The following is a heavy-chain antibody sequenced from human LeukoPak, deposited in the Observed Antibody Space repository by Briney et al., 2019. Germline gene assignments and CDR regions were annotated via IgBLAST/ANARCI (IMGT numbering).Heavy chain of an antibody. CDR3: ARAKEQWLVGGYDY. V-gene: IGHV1-2*02. Sequence: ASVKVSCKASGYTFTGYYMHWVRQAPGQGLEWMGWINPNSGGANYAQKFQGRVTMTRDTSISTAYMELSRLRSDDTAVYYYARAKEQWLVGGYDYWGQGTLVTVSS. CDR2: INPNSGGA. CDR1: GYTFTGYY. J-gene: IGHJ4*02. D-gene: IGHD6-19*01.